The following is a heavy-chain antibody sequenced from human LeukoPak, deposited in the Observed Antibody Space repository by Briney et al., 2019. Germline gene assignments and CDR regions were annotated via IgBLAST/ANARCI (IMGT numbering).Heavy chain of an antibody. D-gene: IGHD3-10*01. Sequence: SVKVSCKASGGTFSSYAISWVRQAPGQGLEWMGGIIPIFGTANHAQKFQGRVTITADESTSTAYMELSSLRSEDTAVYYCAADSNGSGSYLYYYYYGMDVWGQGTTVTVSS. CDR1: GGTFSSYA. CDR3: AADSNGSGSYLYYYYYGMDV. CDR2: IIPIFGTA. J-gene: IGHJ6*02. V-gene: IGHV1-69*13.